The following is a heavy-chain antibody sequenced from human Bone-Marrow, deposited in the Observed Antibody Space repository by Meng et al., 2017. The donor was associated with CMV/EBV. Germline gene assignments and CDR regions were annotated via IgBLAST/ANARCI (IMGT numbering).Heavy chain of an antibody. CDR2: ITPILGTA. V-gene: IGHV1-69*08. CDR3: ARGSGYQLLSHEHNWFDP. CDR1: GGSFSTYS. Sequence: SVKVSCKASGGSFSTYSISWVRQAPGQGLEWMGRITPILGTANYAQKFQGRVTITADKSTSTAYMELSSLRSEDTAVYYCARGSGYQLLSHEHNWFDPWGQGTLVTVSS. J-gene: IGHJ5*02. D-gene: IGHD2-2*01.